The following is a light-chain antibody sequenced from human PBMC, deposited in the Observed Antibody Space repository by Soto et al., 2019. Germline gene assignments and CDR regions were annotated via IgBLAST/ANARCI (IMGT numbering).Light chain of an antibody. CDR2: EVT. CDR1: RSDIGRFDR. J-gene: IGLJ1*01. V-gene: IGLV2-18*02. CDR3: SSYTSSSRDS. Sequence: SSLTQPPSLSGSPGQSVTISCTGTRSDIGRFDRVSWYQQSPGTVPKLIIYEVTNRPSGVSDRFSGSKSGNTASLTFSGLQAEDEADFYCSSYTSSSRDSFGTGTKVTVL.